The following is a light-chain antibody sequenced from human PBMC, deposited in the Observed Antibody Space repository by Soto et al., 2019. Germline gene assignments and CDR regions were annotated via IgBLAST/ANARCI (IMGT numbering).Light chain of an antibody. CDR1: SSDVGGYNY. CDR2: AVT. V-gene: IGLV2-11*01. J-gene: IGLJ2*01. Sequence: QSVLTQPRSVSGSPGQSVTISCTGTSSDVGGYNYVCWYQQHPGKAPKLMIYAVTKRPSGVPDRFSGSTSGNTASLTISGLQAEDEADYYCCSYAGSYTVFGGGTKLTVL. CDR3: CSYAGSYTV.